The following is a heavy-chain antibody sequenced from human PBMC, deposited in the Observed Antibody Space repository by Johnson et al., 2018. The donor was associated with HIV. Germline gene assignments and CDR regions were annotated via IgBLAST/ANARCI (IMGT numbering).Heavy chain of an antibody. CDR1: GFPFSNYG. CDR2: IRFDGSNK. Sequence: QVQLVESGGGVVQPGGSLRLSCAASGFPFSNYGMHWVRQAPGKGLEWVAFIRFDGSNKYYVYSVKGRFTISRDSSKNTLYLQMNSLRAEDTAVYHCARVRQWLVEEAFDIWGQGTMVTVSS. D-gene: IGHD6-19*01. V-gene: IGHV3-30*02. J-gene: IGHJ3*02. CDR3: ARVRQWLVEEAFDI.